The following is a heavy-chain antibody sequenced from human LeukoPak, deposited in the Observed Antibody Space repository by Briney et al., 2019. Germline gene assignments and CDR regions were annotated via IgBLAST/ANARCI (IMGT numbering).Heavy chain of an antibody. CDR1: GGSFTGYY. J-gene: IGHJ4*02. CDR2: IKHDRST. D-gene: IGHD2-15*01. CDR3: ARGFSGVVARD. Sequence: SETLSLTCAVYGGSFTGYYWSWIRQPPGKGLEWIGEIKHDRSTNYNPSLKSRVTMSLDTSKNQFFMNLKSVTAADTAVYYCARGFSGVVARDWGQGTLVTVSS. V-gene: IGHV4-34*01.